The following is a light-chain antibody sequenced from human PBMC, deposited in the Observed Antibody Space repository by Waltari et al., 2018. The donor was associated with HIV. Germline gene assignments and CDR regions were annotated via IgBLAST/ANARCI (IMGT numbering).Light chain of an antibody. Sequence: QSALTQPASVSGSPGQSITISCTGTSSDVGGYNYVSWYQLHPGKAPKLIIYDFSNRPSGVSNRFAGSKAGNRASLTISGLQAEDEADYYCSSYTSSSTRVFGGGTTVTVL. CDR2: DFS. CDR1: SSDVGGYNY. V-gene: IGLV2-14*03. CDR3: SSYTSSSTRV. J-gene: IGLJ3*02.